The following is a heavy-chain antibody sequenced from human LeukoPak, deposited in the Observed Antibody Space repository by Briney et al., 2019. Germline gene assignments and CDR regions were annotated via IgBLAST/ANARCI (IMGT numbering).Heavy chain of an antibody. J-gene: IGHJ4*02. D-gene: IGHD5-12*01. V-gene: IGHV4-61*01. CDR3: ARARGYDKGPFDY. CDR1: GVSVSSGSYY. CDR2: IYYSGST. Sequence: TSETLSLTCTVSGVSVSSGSYYRSWIRQPPGKGLEWIGYIYYSGSTNYNPSLKSRVTISVDTSKNQFSLKLSSVTAADTAVYYCARARGYDKGPFDYWGQGTLVTVSS.